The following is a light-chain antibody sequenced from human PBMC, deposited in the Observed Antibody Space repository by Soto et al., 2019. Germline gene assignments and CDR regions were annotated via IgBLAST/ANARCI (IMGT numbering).Light chain of an antibody. V-gene: IGKV3-11*01. J-gene: IGKJ2*01. CDR1: QSVSSY. CDR3: QKRSNWPPMYT. CDR2: DAS. Sequence: EIVLTQSPATLSLSPGERATLSCRASQSVSSYLAWYQQKPGQASRLLIYDASNRATGIPARFSGRGSGTDFTLTISSLEPEDFAVYYCQKRSNWPPMYTFDQGTKLEIK.